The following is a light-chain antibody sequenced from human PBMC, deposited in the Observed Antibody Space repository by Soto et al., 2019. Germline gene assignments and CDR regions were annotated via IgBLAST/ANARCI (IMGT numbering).Light chain of an antibody. J-gene: IGKJ3*01. V-gene: IGKV1-39*01. CDR2: AAS. CDR1: QSISSY. CDR3: QQSYSTPLD. Sequence: DIQMTQSPSSLSASVGDRVTIICRASQSISSYLNWYQQKPGKAPKLLIYAASSLQSGVPSRFSGSGSGTDFTLTISSLQPEDFETYYCQQSYSTPLDFGPGTKVDIK.